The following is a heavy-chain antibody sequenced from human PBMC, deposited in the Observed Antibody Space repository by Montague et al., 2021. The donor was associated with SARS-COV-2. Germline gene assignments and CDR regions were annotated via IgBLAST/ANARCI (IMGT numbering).Heavy chain of an antibody. Sequence: SETLSLTCTVSSPSIMSCNSDWDWMRPRLGTGQERIGSVDYSGSTYYXXPLKSRVTVSVDTSKNQFSLKISSVTAADTAVYFCAGQSASSPFDHWGQGTLVTVSS. CDR2: VDYSGST. J-gene: IGHJ4*02. CDR1: SPSIMSCNSD. V-gene: IGHV4-39*01. D-gene: IGHD6-13*01. CDR3: AGQSASSPFDH.